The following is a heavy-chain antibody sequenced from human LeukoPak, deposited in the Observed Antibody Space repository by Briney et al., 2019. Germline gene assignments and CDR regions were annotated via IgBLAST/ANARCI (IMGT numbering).Heavy chain of an antibody. V-gene: IGHV3-23*01. CDR3: AKDNYTDSYYPFDY. J-gene: IGHJ4*02. CDR2: MSGSGDST. D-gene: IGHD1-26*01. CDR1: GIPLRGYA. Sequence: GGSLRLSCAGAGIPLRGYAMSWVRQAPGKGLEGVSAMSGSGDSTLYADSVRGRFTISRDDSKNTLYLQMNNLRVEDTAVYYCAKDNYTDSYYPFDYWGQGTLVTVSS.